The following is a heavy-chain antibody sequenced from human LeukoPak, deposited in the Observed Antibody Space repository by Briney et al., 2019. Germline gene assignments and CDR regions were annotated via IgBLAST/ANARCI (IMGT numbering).Heavy chain of an antibody. Sequence: PGGSLRLSCAASGFTFSSYAMSCVRQATGKGLEWVSSISGSGGSTFYADSVKGRFTISRDYSKNTLYLHMNSLRGEDTAVYYCAKDRRKTIDYYDSSGYPPFDYWGQGTLVTVSS. CDR1: GFTFSSYA. CDR2: ISGSGGST. J-gene: IGHJ4*02. V-gene: IGHV3-23*01. D-gene: IGHD3-22*01. CDR3: AKDRRKTIDYYDSSGYPPFDY.